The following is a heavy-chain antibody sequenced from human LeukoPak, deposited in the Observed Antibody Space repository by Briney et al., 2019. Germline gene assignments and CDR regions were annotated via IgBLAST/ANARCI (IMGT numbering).Heavy chain of an antibody. Sequence: PGGSLRLSCAASGFTVSSNYMSWVRQAPGKGLEWVSVIYSGGSTYYADSVKGRFTISRDNSKNTLYLQMNSLRAEDTAVYYCAKDRIAAAGRLSDYWGQGTLITVSS. CDR1: GFTVSSNY. V-gene: IGHV3-53*05. D-gene: IGHD6-13*01. J-gene: IGHJ4*02. CDR2: IYSGGST. CDR3: AKDRIAAAGRLSDY.